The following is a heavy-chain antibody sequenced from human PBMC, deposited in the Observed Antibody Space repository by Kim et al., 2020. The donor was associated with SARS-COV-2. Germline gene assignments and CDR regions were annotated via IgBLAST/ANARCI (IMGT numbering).Heavy chain of an antibody. V-gene: IGHV7-4-1*02. D-gene: IGHD4-17*01. CDR2: ISTDTGNP. CDR1: GYTFTNYA. Sequence: ASVKVSCKASGYTFTNYAMNWVRQAPGQGFEWMGWISTDTGNPTYDQGFTGRFVFSLDTSVSTAYLQINSLKAEDTAVYYCARGHLDYGDWFWGQGTLIT. J-gene: IGHJ4*02. CDR3: ARGHLDYGDWF.